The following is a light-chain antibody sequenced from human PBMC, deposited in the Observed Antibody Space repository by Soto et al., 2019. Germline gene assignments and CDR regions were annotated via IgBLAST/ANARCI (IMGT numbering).Light chain of an antibody. J-gene: IGLJ1*01. V-gene: IGLV6-57*04. CDR2: EDN. Sequence: NFMLTQPHSVSESPGKTVTISCTRSSGSIASNYVQWYQQRPGSAPTTVIYEDNRRPSGVPDRFSASIDSSSNSASLTISGLETEDEAVYYCQSYDTSNYVFATGTKVTVL. CDR3: QSYDTSNYV. CDR1: SGSIASNY.